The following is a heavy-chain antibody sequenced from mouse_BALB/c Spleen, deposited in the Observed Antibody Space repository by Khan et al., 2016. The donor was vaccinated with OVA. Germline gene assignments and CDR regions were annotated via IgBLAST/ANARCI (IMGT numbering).Heavy chain of an antibody. Sequence: EVQLVESGPGLVKPSQSLYLTCTVTGYSITTDYAWNWIRQFPGNKLEWMGYISYSGNTNYNPSLKSRISITRDTSKNQFFLQLKSVTTEDTARYYGARVYGGDFDYWGQGTTLTVSS. D-gene: IGHD1-1*01. CDR2: ISYSGNT. CDR3: ARVYGGDFDY. V-gene: IGHV3-2*02. J-gene: IGHJ2*01. CDR1: GYSITTDYA.